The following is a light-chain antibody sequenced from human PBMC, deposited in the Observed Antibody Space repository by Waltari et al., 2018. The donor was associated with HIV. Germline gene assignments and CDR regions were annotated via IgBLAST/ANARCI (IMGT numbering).Light chain of an antibody. CDR3: SSYSNSNTRV. CDR2: YGT. Sequence: SALTHPASVSGPPGQSITISCTGTSSGVGPYNSVSWYQKHPGKAPKLMIYYGTNRPAGVFNRFAGSKSGNTASLTISGLQAEEEADYYCSSYSNSNTRVLGGGTKLPVL. V-gene: IGLV2-14*03. CDR1: SSGVGPYNS. J-gene: IGLJ2*01.